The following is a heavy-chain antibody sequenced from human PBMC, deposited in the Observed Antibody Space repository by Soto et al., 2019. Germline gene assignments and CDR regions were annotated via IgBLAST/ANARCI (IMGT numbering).Heavy chain of an antibody. D-gene: IGHD6-19*01. V-gene: IGHV3-9*01. Sequence: GGSLRLSCAASGFTIHDYAMHWVRQGQGKGLEWVSGITWNSGSIDYADSVKGRFTISRDNAKNSLYLQMNSLRPEDTALYYCAKDIREYSSGWTYFDYWGHGTLVTVSS. CDR3: AKDIREYSSGWTYFDY. J-gene: IGHJ4*01. CDR2: ITWNSGSI. CDR1: GFTIHDYA.